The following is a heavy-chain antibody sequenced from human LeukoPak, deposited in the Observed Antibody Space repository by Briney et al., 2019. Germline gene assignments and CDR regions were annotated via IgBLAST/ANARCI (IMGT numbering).Heavy chain of an antibody. D-gene: IGHD1-14*01. V-gene: IGHV1-24*01. CDR3: ATPTRSYYGVDV. Sequence: GASVKVSCKVSGYTLTELSMHWVRQAPGKGLEWMGGFDPEDGETIYAQKFQGRVTMTEDTSTDTAYMELSSLRSEDTAVYYCATPTRSYYGVDVWGQGTTVTVSS. CDR1: GYTLTELS. J-gene: IGHJ6*02. CDR2: FDPEDGET.